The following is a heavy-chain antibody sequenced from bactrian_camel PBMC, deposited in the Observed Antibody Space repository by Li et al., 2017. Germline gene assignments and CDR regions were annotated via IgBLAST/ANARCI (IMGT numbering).Heavy chain of an antibody. CDR1: GFTARYST. J-gene: IGHJ4*01. V-gene: IGHV3S39*01. CDR2: IFAAGVRT. CDR3: AAGTGIRAVAPGPTCVDNTS. Sequence: HVQLVESGGGSVQAGGFLTLSCVASGFTARYSTLTWWRQAPEKEREGVAVIFAAGVRTDYADSVKDRFTISVDSAKRTIYSQMNDLKPDDTAMYYCAAGTGIRAVAPGPTCVDNTSWGQGTQVTVS. D-gene: IGHD6*01.